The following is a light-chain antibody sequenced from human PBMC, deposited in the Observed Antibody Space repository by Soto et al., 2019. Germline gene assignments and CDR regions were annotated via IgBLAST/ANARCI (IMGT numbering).Light chain of an antibody. CDR3: QQYGSSPYT. J-gene: IGKJ2*01. CDR2: GAS. Sequence: EIVLTQSPGTLSLSPGERATLSCRASQSVSSSYLAWYQQKPGQAPRLLIYGASSRSTGIPGRFSGSGSGTDFTLTISRLEPEDFPVYSCQQYGSSPYTFGQGTKLEIK. CDR1: QSVSSSY. V-gene: IGKV3-20*01.